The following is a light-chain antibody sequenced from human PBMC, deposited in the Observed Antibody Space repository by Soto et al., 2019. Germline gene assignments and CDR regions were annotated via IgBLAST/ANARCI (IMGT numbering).Light chain of an antibody. Sequence: SYELTQPLSVSVALGQTVRITCRGYNIGYKNVHWYQQKPGQAPLLVIYRDTNRPSGIPERFSGSNSGNTAALTITRAQAGDEADYYCQVWDNSLELFGGGTKVTVL. J-gene: IGLJ2*01. CDR2: RDT. V-gene: IGLV3-9*01. CDR1: NIGYKN. CDR3: QVWDNSLEL.